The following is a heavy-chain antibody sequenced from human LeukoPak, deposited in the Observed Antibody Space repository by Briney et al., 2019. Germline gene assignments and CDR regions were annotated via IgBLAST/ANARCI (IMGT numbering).Heavy chain of an antibody. CDR2: ISWNSGSI. CDR3: AKDWATTTY. D-gene: IGHD1-26*01. Sequence: PGGSLRLSCAASGFTFDDYAMHWVRQAPGKGVEWVSGISWNSGSIGYADSVKGRFTISRDNAKNSLYLQMNSLRAEDTALYYCAKDWATTTYWGQGTLVTVSS. CDR1: GFTFDDYA. V-gene: IGHV3-9*01. J-gene: IGHJ4*02.